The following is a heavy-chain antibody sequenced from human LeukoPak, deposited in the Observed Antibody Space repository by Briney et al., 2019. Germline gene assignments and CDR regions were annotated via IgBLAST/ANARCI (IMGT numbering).Heavy chain of an antibody. Sequence: GGSLRLSCAASGFTFSSYGMHWVRQAPVKGLEWVAVIWYDGSNKYYADSVKGRFTISRDNSKNTLYLQMNSLRAEDTAVYYCARDQGAQDIVVVPAAAPDYYYYGMDVWGQGTTVTVSS. V-gene: IGHV3-33*01. D-gene: IGHD2-2*01. J-gene: IGHJ6*02. CDR1: GFTFSSYG. CDR3: ARDQGAQDIVVVPAAAPDYYYYGMDV. CDR2: IWYDGSNK.